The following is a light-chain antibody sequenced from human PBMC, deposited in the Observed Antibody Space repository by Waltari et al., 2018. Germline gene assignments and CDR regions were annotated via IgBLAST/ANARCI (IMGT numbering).Light chain of an antibody. J-gene: IGLJ3*02. CDR1: SSNVGPNY. V-gene: IGLV1-47*02. CDR2: PND. Sequence: QSALTQPPSASGAPGQTVTISCSGSSSNVGPNYVFCARQLPGTAPKLLIYPNDRRPSGVPDRFSGAKSGTSASRAISGLRSEDEATYYCAAWDDSLTGPVFGGGTRVTVL. CDR3: AAWDDSLTGPV.